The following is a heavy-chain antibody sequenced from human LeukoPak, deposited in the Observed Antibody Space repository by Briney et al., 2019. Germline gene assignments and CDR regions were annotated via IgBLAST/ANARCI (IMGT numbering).Heavy chain of an antibody. CDR1: GFTFSSYN. CDR2: ISSSSSYI. CDR3: ARDGGRNNDY. D-gene: IGHD3-3*01. Sequence: GGSLRLSCAASGFTFSSYNMNWVRQAPGKGLEWVSSISSSSSYIYYADSVKGRFTISRDNSKNTLYLQMNSLRAEDTALYYCARDGGRNNDYWGQGTLVTVSS. J-gene: IGHJ4*02. V-gene: IGHV3-21*01.